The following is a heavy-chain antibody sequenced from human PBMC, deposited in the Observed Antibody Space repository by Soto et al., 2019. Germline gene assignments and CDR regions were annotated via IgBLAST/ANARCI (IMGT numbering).Heavy chain of an antibody. J-gene: IGHJ5*02. CDR3: ASGFVYSSGWNVFRFAP. CDR2: IYYSGST. CDR1: GGTISSYS. V-gene: IGHV4-59*08. D-gene: IGHD6-25*01. Sequence: SETLSLTCTVSGGTISSYSWSWIRQLTGKGLGWIGYIYYSGSTNYNPSLKSRVTISVDTSKNQFSLKLSSVTAADTAVYYCASGFVYSSGWNVFRFAPCGRGTLVTGSS.